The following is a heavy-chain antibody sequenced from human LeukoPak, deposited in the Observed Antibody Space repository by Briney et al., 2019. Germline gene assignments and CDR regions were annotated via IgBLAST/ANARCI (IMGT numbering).Heavy chain of an antibody. D-gene: IGHD2-21*01. CDR3: ARIFQFYSNGFDI. J-gene: IGHJ3*02. CDR1: GFTFSIYW. Sequence: GGSLRLSCAASGFTFSIYWMTWVRQAPGKGLEWVANIKQDGSGKYYVDSVKGRFTISRDNAKNSLYLQMNSLRAEDTAVYYCARIFQFYSNGFDIWGPGTMVTVSS. CDR2: IKQDGSGK. V-gene: IGHV3-7*03.